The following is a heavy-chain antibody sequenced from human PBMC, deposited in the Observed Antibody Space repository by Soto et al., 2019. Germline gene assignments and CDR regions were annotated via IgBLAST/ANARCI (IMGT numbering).Heavy chain of an antibody. CDR2: IIPIFGTA. CDR1: GGTFSSYA. V-gene: IGHV1-69*13. J-gene: IGHJ3*02. CDR3: ARLVQGCTKGVCGTRDFGI. Sequence: SVKVSCKASGGTFSSYAISWVRQAPGQGLEWMGGIIPIFGTANYAQKFQGRVTITADESTSTAYMELSSLRSEDTAVYYCARLVQGCTKGVCGTRDFGIWGQGTMVTVSS. D-gene: IGHD2-8*01.